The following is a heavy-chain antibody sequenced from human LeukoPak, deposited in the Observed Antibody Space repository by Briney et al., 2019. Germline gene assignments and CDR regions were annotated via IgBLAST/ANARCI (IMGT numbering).Heavy chain of an antibody. CDR3: ARFSPRAMGNYFDF. CDR2: IYHSGST. D-gene: IGHD7-27*01. CDR1: GGSISSSNW. J-gene: IGHJ4*02. Sequence: PSETLSLTCAVSGGSISSSNWWSWVRQPPGKGLEWIGEIYHSGSTNYNPSLKGRVTISVDKSANQFSLNLSSVTAADTAVYYCARFSPRAMGNYFDFWGQGTLVTVSS. V-gene: IGHV4-4*02.